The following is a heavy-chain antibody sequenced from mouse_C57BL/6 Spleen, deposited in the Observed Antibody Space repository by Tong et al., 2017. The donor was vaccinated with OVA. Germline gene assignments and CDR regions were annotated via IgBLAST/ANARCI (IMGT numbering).Heavy chain of an antibody. J-gene: IGHJ3*01. D-gene: IGHD6-1*01. CDR1: GYAFSSSW. CDR3: AQDGGVPFAY. CDR2: IYPGDGDT. Sequence: VQLQESGPELVKPGASVKISCKASGYAFSSSWMNWVKQRPGKGLEWIGRIYPGDGDTNYNGKFKGKATLTADKSSSTAYMQLSSLTSEDSAVYFCAQDGGVPFAYWGQGTLVTVSA. V-gene: IGHV1-82*01.